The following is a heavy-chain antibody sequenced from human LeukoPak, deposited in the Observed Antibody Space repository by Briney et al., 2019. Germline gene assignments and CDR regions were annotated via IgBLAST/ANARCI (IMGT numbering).Heavy chain of an antibody. CDR3: ARDLLIVGATTRAFDI. CDR2: IIPIFGTA. CDR1: GGTFSSYA. J-gene: IGHJ3*02. Sequence: SVKVSCKASGGTFSSYAISWVRQAPGQGLEWMGGIIPIFGTANYAQKFQGRVTITADESTSTAYMELSSLRSEDTAVYYCARDLLIVGATTRAFDIWGQGTMATVSS. V-gene: IGHV1-69*13. D-gene: IGHD1-26*01.